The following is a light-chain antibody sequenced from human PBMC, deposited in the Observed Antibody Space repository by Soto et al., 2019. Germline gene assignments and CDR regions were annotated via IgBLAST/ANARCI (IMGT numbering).Light chain of an antibody. Sequence: EIVLTQSPATLSLSPGEGVTLSCRASQSVGSLLAWYQQKPGQAPRLVIYDASNMATGIPARFSGSGSGTDFTLTISTLEPEDFAVYYCQQRSNWPITFGQGTRL. CDR3: QQRSNWPIT. CDR2: DAS. J-gene: IGKJ5*01. V-gene: IGKV3-11*01. CDR1: QSVGSL.